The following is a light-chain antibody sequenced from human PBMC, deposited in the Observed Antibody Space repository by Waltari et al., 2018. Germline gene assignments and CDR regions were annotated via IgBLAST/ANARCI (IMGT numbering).Light chain of an antibody. CDR1: SGPSSNI. CDR3: QTGGHGTWV. V-gene: IGLV4-69*01. Sequence: QLVVTQSPSASASLGASVKLTCTLSSGPSSNIIAWLPQQPEKGPRYLMKVNSDGSHSRGDEIPDRFSGSSSGAERHLTISSLQAEDEADYYCQTGGHGTWVFGGGTKLTVL. J-gene: IGLJ3*02. CDR2: VNSDGSH.